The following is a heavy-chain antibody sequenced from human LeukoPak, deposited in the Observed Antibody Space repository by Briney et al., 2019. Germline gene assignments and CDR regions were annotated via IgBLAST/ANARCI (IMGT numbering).Heavy chain of an antibody. CDR2: INPNSGGT. CDR3: ARPYCSGGSCYEWDWYFDL. Sequence: ASVKVSCKASGYTFTGYHMHWVRQAPGQGLEWMGWINPNSGGTNYAQKFQGWVTMTRDTSISTAYMELSRLRSDDTAVYYCARPYCSGGSCYEWDWYFDLWGRGTLVTVSS. J-gene: IGHJ2*01. V-gene: IGHV1-2*04. D-gene: IGHD2-15*01. CDR1: GYTFTGYH.